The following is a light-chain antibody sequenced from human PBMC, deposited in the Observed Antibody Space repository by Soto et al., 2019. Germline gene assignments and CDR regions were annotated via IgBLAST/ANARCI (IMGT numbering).Light chain of an antibody. CDR1: QSISSSY. Sequence: EIVLTQSPATLSVSPGERATLSCRSSQSISSSYLAWYQQKPGQAPRLLIYGASSRATGIPDRFSGSGSGTDFTLTISGLQSEDFAVYYCQQYNQWPPLTFGGGTKV. V-gene: IGKV3D-15*01. CDR3: QQYNQWPPLT. J-gene: IGKJ4*01. CDR2: GAS.